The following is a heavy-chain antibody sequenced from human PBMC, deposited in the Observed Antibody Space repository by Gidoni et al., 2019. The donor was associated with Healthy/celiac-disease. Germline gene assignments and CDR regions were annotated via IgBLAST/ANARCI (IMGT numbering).Heavy chain of an antibody. CDR2: IKQDGSEK. D-gene: IGHD3-9*01. Sequence: EVQLVESGGGLVQPGGSLRLSCAASGFTFSSYWMIWVRQAPGKGLEWVANIKQDGSEKYYVDSVKGRFTISRDNAKNSLYLQMNSLRAEDTAVYYCARGLRYFDWFAGTYYYYGMDVWGQGTTVTVSS. CDR1: GFTFSSYW. V-gene: IGHV3-7*04. CDR3: ARGLRYFDWFAGTYYYYGMDV. J-gene: IGHJ6*02.